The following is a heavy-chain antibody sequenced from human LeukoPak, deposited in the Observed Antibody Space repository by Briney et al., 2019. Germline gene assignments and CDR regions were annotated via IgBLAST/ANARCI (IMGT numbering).Heavy chain of an antibody. CDR3: ARDHRGVRDYFDY. D-gene: IGHD3-10*01. CDR2: IKPDGSDK. V-gene: IGHV3-7*01. CDR1: GFTFSRSW. Sequence: GGSLRLSCAASGFTFSRSWMHWVRQAPGKGLEWVANIKPDGSDKYYVDSVKGRFTISRDNSKNTLYLQMNSLRAEDTAVYYCARDHRGVRDYFDYWGQGTLVTVSS. J-gene: IGHJ4*02.